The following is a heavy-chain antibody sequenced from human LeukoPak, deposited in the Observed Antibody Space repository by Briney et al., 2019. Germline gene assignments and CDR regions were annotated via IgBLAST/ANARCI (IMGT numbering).Heavy chain of an antibody. V-gene: IGHV3-23*01. CDR2: ISGSGGST. Sequence: GGSLRLSCAAPGFTFSSCAMTWVRQAPGKGLEWVSVISGSGGSTYYAGSVKGRFTISRDNSKNTLYLQMNSLRAEDTAVYYCARQTYGSGSWIDAFDIWGQGTMVTVSS. CDR3: ARQTYGSGSWIDAFDI. CDR1: GFTFSSCA. D-gene: IGHD3-10*01. J-gene: IGHJ3*02.